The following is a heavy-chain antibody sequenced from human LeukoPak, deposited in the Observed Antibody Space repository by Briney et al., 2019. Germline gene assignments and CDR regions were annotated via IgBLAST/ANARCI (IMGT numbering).Heavy chain of an antibody. CDR2: INAYNGNT. D-gene: IGHD1-1*01. J-gene: IGHJ4*02. CDR3: ARSQGTTLNFDY. V-gene: IGHV1-18*01. CDR1: VYTFSRLC. Sequence: ASVKVSCKASVYTFSRLCFICATQAPGQGLEWMGWINAYNGNTNYAQNLQGRVTMTTDTSTSTAYMEERRPRSYDTAEYYCARSQGTTLNFDYWGQGTLVTVSS.